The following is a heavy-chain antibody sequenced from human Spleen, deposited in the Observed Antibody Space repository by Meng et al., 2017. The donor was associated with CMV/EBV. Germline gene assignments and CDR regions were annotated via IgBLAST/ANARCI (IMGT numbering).Heavy chain of an antibody. CDR1: GGSFSGYY. CDR3: ARRPLGSRAHLDY. CDR2: TNHSGST. V-gene: IGHV4-34*01. J-gene: IGHJ4*02. Sequence: SETLSLTCAVYGGSFSGYYWSWIRQPPGKGLEWIGETNHSGSTNYNPSLKSRVTISVDTSKNQFSLKLSSVTAADTAVYYCARRPLGSRAHLDYWGQGTLVTVSS. D-gene: IGHD1-14*01.